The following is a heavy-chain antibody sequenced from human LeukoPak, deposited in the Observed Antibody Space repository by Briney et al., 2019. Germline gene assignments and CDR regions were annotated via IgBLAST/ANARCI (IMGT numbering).Heavy chain of an antibody. CDR3: ARDMDYYDSSGWNAFDI. CDR1: GFTVSSNY. J-gene: IGHJ3*02. CDR2: IYSGGST. Sequence: PGGSLRLSCAASGFTVSSNYMSWVRQAPGKGLKWVSVIYSGGSTYYADSVKGRFTISRDNSKNTLYLQMNSLRAEDTAVYYCARDMDYYDSSGWNAFDIWGQGTMVTVSS. V-gene: IGHV3-66*01. D-gene: IGHD3-22*01.